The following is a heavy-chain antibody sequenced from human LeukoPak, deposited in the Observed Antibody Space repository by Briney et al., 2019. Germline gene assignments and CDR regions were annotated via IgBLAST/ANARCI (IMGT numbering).Heavy chain of an antibody. J-gene: IGHJ3*02. D-gene: IGHD3-16*01. V-gene: IGHV4-39*07. Sequence: SETLSLTCTVSGGSISSSSYHWNWIRQPPGKGLEWIGTVYYSGSTYYNPSLKSRVTISVDTSKNQFSLKLSSVTAADTALYYCARGDLYSDDGFDIWGQGTMVTVSS. CDR2: VYYSGST. CDR3: ARGDLYSDDGFDI. CDR1: GGSISSSSYH.